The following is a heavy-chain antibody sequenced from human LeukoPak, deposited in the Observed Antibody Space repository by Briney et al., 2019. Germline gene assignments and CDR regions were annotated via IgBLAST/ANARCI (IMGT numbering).Heavy chain of an antibody. CDR1: SYSISSGHY. CDR2: IFYSGST. CDR3: AKSNGYGLVDI. Sequence: PSETLSLTCTVSSYSISSGHYWGWIRQPPGKGLYWIGNIFYSGSTYYSPSLKSRVTISLDTSRNQFSLKLTSVTAADTAVYYCAKSNGYGLVDIWGQGTMVTVSS. D-gene: IGHD3-10*01. V-gene: IGHV4-38-2*02. J-gene: IGHJ3*02.